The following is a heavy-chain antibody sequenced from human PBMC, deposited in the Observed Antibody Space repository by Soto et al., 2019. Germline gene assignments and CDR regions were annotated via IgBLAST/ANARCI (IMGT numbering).Heavy chain of an antibody. V-gene: IGHV3-21*06. Sequence: LRLSCVGSGFTFSGYSMAWVRQAPGRGLEWVASISSRSTNIDYADSVRGRFTISRDNAKNLVSLQMSSLRGEDTALYYCAKFTEPGYSSIWYYFEYWGQGTPVTVSS. D-gene: IGHD6-19*01. CDR3: AKFTEPGYSSIWYYFEY. J-gene: IGHJ4*02. CDR2: ISSRSTNI. CDR1: GFTFSGYS.